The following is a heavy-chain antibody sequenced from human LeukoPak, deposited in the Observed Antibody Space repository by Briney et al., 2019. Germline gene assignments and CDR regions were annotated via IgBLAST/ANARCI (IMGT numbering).Heavy chain of an antibody. CDR3: ARAHIVVVTAISNFDY. J-gene: IGHJ4*02. V-gene: IGHV3-21*01. D-gene: IGHD2-21*02. Sequence: PGRSLRLSCAASGFTFSSYSMNWVRQAPGKGLEWVSSISSSSSYIYYADSVKGRFTISRDNAKNSLYLQMNSLRAEDTAVYYCARAHIVVVTAISNFDYWGQGTLVTVSS. CDR2: ISSSSSYI. CDR1: GFTFSSYS.